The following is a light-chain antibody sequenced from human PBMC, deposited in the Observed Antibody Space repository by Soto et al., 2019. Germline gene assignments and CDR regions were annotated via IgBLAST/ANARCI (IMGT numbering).Light chain of an antibody. J-gene: IGLJ1*01. CDR3: LLSYSGARPYV. CDR1: TGAVTSGHY. CDR2: DTS. Sequence: AVVTQEPSLTVSRGGTVTLTCGSSTGAVTSGHYPYWFQQKPGQAPRTLIYDTSNKHSWTPARFSGSLLGGKAALTLSGAQPEDEAEYYCLLSYSGARPYVFGTGTKVTVL. V-gene: IGLV7-46*01.